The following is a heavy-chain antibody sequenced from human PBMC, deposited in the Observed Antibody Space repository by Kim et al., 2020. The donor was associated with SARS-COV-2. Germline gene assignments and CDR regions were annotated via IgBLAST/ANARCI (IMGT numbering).Heavy chain of an antibody. J-gene: IGHJ6*02. D-gene: IGHD3-10*01. V-gene: IGHV3-30*04. CDR3: ARSDRQWELYFYGMDV. CDR1: GFTFSTYA. Sequence: LSLTCAASGFTFSTYAMHWVRQAPGKGLEWVAVISYGGNTEFYADSVKGRFTISRDNSKNTLYLQMNTLGPEDTAVYFCARSDRQWELYFYGMDVWGQGTTVTVSS. CDR2: ISYGGNTE.